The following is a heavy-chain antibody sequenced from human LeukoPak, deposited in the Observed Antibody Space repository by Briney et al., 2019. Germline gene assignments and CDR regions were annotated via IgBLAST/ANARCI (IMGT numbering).Heavy chain of an antibody. V-gene: IGHV4-4*02. Sequence: SETLSLTCAVSGGSISSSNRWSWVRQPPGKGLEWIGEIYHSGSINYNPSLKSRVTISVDKSKNRFSLQLSSVTAADTAVYYCARDLMTAYYFDYWGQGTLVTVSS. CDR3: ARDLMTAYYFDY. D-gene: IGHD5-18*01. J-gene: IGHJ4*02. CDR2: IYHSGSI. CDR1: GGSISSSNR.